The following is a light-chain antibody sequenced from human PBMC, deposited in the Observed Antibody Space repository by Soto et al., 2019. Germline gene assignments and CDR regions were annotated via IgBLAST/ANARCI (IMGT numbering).Light chain of an antibody. CDR3: CSYAGTYNFWV. J-gene: IGLJ3*02. V-gene: IGLV2-11*01. Sequence: QSALTQPRSVSGSPGQSVTISCTGTNSDIGGYNYVSWYQQHPGKAPKVMIYDVSRRPSGVPDRFSGSKSGNTASLTISGLMHEDEADYYCCSYAGTYNFWVFGGGTKLTVL. CDR1: NSDIGGYNY. CDR2: DVS.